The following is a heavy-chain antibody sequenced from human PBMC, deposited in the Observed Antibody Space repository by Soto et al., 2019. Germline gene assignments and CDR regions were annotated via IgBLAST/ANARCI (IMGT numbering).Heavy chain of an antibody. Sequence: GGSLRLSCAASGFTFSSYAMSWVRQAPGKGLEWVSAISGSGGSTYYADSVKGRFTISRDNSKNTLYLQMNSLRAEDTAVYYCAKELSSRYYDFWSGYYFSIGEDYYYYGMDVWGQGTTVTVSS. D-gene: IGHD3-3*01. CDR3: AKELSSRYYDFWSGYYFSIGEDYYYYGMDV. V-gene: IGHV3-23*01. CDR1: GFTFSSYA. J-gene: IGHJ6*01. CDR2: ISGSGGST.